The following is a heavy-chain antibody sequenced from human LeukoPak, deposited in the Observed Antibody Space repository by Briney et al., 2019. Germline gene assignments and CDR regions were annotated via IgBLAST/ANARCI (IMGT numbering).Heavy chain of an antibody. J-gene: IGHJ4*02. CDR1: GFTFSSYG. V-gene: IGHV3-21*01. CDR2: ISGSGGST. Sequence: PGGSLRLSCAASGFTFSSYGMHWVRQAPGKGLEWVSGISGSGGSTYYADSVKGRFTISRDNAKNSLYLQMNSLRAEDTAVYYCARDRYCFDFWGQGTLVTVSS. CDR3: ARDRYCFDF.